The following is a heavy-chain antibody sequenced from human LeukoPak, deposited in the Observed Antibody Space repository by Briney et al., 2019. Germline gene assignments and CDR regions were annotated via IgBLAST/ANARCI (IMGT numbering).Heavy chain of an antibody. Sequence: GASVKVSCKASGYTFTDYYIHWVRQAPGEGLEWVGWVFPHSGDTYYAQRFHGRVAMTTDTSINTAYMELSRLKSDDTGVYFCARPPRDLVSAAPFPFWGQGTLVTAS. D-gene: IGHD5/OR15-5a*01. CDR2: VFPHSGDT. J-gene: IGHJ1*01. CDR3: ARPPRDLVSAAPFPF. V-gene: IGHV1-2*02. CDR1: GYTFTDYY.